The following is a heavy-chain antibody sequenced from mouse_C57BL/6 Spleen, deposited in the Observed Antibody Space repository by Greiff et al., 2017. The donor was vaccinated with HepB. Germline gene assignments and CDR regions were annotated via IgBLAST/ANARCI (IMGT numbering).Heavy chain of an antibody. V-gene: IGHV1-81*01. D-gene: IGHD2-4*01. CDR2: IYPRSGNT. Sequence: VQLQESGAELARPGASVKLSCKASGYTFTSYGISWVKQSTGQGLEWIGEIYPRSGNTYYNEKFKGKATLTADKSSSTAYMELRSLTSEDSAVYFCARGLYYDYDVGAYWGQGTLVTVSA. CDR3: ARGLYYDYDVGAY. J-gene: IGHJ3*01. CDR1: GYTFTSYG.